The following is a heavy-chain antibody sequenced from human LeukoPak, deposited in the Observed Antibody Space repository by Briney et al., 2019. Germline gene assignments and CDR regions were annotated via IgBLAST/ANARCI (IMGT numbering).Heavy chain of an antibody. V-gene: IGHV1-69*01. Sequence: GSSVKVSCKASGGTFSSYAISWVRQAPGQGLEWMGGIIPIFGTANYAQKFQGRVTITADESTSTAYMELSSLRSEDTAVYYCARAGSGYSLHSPYYFDYWGQGTLVTVSS. CDR3: ARAGSGYSLHSPYYFDY. CDR2: IIPIFGTA. D-gene: IGHD3-3*01. CDR1: GGTFSSYA. J-gene: IGHJ4*02.